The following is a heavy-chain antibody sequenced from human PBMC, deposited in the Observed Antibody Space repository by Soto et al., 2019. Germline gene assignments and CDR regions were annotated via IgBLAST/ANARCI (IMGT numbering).Heavy chain of an antibody. D-gene: IGHD5-12*01. CDR2: INHSGST. CDR3: ARAPRIGEYSGYVGD. Sequence: SETLSLTCAVYGGSFSGYYWSWIRQPPGKGLEWIGEINHSGSTNYNPSLKSRVTISVDTSKNQFSLKLSSVTAADTAVYYCARAPRIGEYSGYVGDWGQGTLVTVSS. J-gene: IGHJ4*02. V-gene: IGHV4-34*01. CDR1: GGSFSGYY.